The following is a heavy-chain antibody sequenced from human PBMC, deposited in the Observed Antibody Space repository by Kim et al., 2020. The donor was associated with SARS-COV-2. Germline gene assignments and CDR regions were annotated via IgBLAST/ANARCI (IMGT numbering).Heavy chain of an antibody. D-gene: IGHD3-10*01. CDR3: ARDRRGAGGPDNLFDP. J-gene: IGHJ5*02. CDR1: GFTFDRYY. CDR2: INQDGSEK. Sequence: GGSLRLSCVASGFTFDRYYMNWLRQAPGKGLEWVANINQDGSEKNYVDSVKGRFSISRDNAKNSLYLQMDSLRVEDTAIYYCARDRRGAGGPDNLFDPWGQGTQVTVSS. V-gene: IGHV3-7*01.